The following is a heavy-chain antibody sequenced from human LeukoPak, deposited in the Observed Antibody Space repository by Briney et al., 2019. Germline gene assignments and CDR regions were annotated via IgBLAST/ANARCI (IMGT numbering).Heavy chain of an antibody. CDR3: ARDHPDTAMD. Sequence: PSETLSLTCTVSGGSISSYYWSWIRQPPGKGLEWIGYIYYSGSTNYNPSLKSRVTISVDTSKNQFSLKLSSVTAADTAVYYCARDHPDTAMDWGQGTLVTVSS. CDR1: GGSISSYY. CDR2: IYYSGST. V-gene: IGHV4-59*12. J-gene: IGHJ4*02. D-gene: IGHD5-18*01.